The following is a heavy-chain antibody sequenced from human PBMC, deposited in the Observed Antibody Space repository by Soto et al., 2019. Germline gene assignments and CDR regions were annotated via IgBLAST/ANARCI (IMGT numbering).Heavy chain of an antibody. Sequence: PGGSLRLSCAASGFPFDDYAMHWVRQAPGKGLEWVSGIHWNSGGMGYADSVKGRFTVSRDNAKNSLYLQMNSLRLEDTALYYCVKETGNYYDSSGYYFDYWGQGNLVTVSS. V-gene: IGHV3-9*01. CDR2: IHWNSGGM. D-gene: IGHD3-22*01. CDR1: GFPFDDYA. J-gene: IGHJ4*02. CDR3: VKETGNYYDSSGYYFDY.